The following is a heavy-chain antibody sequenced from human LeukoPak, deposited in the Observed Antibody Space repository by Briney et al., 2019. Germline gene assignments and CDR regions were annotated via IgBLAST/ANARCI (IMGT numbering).Heavy chain of an antibody. J-gene: IGHJ4*02. CDR1: GFTFDDYA. Sequence: GGSLRLSCAASGFTFDDYAMHWVRQAPGKGLEWVSSLTWNSGSIAYAGSVKGRFTISRDNAKNTLYLQMNSLRAEDTALYYCAKDDPRMTTITDWGQGTLVTVSS. V-gene: IGHV3-9*01. CDR2: LTWNSGSI. D-gene: IGHD4-17*01. CDR3: AKDDPRMTTITD.